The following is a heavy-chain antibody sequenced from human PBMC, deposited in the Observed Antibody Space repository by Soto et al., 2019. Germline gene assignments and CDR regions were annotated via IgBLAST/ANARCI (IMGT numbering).Heavy chain of an antibody. Sequence: EVQLVESGGGLVQPGGSLRLSCAASGFTFSSYWMHWVRQAPGKGLEWVSRMNMDGNRISYVDSVKGRCTIYRDKAKNAFYMEMNSARVEDTAVDYCVRGDGDRYDGHGYLGRHWGQGSLVTVSS. D-gene: IGHD2-21*01. CDR2: MNMDGNRI. CDR3: VRGDGDRYDGHGYLGRH. CDR1: GFTFSSYW. V-gene: IGHV3-74*01. J-gene: IGHJ4*02.